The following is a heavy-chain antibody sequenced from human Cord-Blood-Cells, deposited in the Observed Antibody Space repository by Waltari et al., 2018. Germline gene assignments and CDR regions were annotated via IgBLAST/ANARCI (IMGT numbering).Heavy chain of an antibody. V-gene: IGHV4-61*01. Sequence: QVQLQESGPGLVKPSETLSLTCTVSGGSVSSGSYYWSWIRQPPGKGLEWIGYIYYSGTTNYNPSLKSRVTISVDTSKNQCSRKLSSVTAADTAVYYCARDSSSWNYWYFDLWGRGTLVTVSS. J-gene: IGHJ2*01. CDR2: IYYSGTT. D-gene: IGHD6-13*01. CDR3: ARDSSSWNYWYFDL. CDR1: GGSVSSGSYY.